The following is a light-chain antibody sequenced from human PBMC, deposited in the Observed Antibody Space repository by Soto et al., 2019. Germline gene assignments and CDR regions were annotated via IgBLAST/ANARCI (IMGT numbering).Light chain of an antibody. J-gene: IGLJ3*02. CDR1: SSDVGNYNY. Sequence: QSVLTQPPSASGSPGQSVTISCTGSSSDVGNYNYVSWYQQYPGKAPKLMIYEVSRRPSGVHDRFSGSKSGNTASLTVSGLQAEDEAEYYCSSYAGSNKAVFGGGTQLTVL. V-gene: IGLV2-8*01. CDR2: EVS. CDR3: SSYAGSNKAV.